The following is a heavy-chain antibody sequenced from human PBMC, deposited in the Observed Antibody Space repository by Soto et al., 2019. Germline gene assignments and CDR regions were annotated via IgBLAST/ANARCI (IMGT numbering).Heavy chain of an antibody. J-gene: IGHJ4*02. CDR3: EKDRQHQLRPLQLHY. CDR1: GFTFSSYA. CDR2: FSGTGRST. V-gene: IGHV3-23*01. Sequence: EVQVLESGGDLVQPGGSLRLSCAASGFTFSSYAMSWVRQAPGKGLEWVSAFSGTGRSTYLADSVKGRFTISNDNSRNTMYLQMNSLRAVYTAVNYCEKDRQHQLRPLQLHYWRQGTLVTVSS. D-gene: IGHD2-2*01.